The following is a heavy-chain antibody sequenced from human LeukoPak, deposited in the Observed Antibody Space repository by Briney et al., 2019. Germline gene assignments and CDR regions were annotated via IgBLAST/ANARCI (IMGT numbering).Heavy chain of an antibody. CDR1: GGTFSSYA. Sequence: SVKVSCKASGGTFSSYAISWVRQAPGQGLEWMGGIIPIFGTANYAQKFQGRVTITTDESTSTAYMELSSLRSEDTAVYYCAGSQPYYYDSSGYYGLWGQGTLVIVSS. J-gene: IGHJ4*02. CDR2: IIPIFGTA. CDR3: AGSQPYYYDSSGYYGL. V-gene: IGHV1-69*05. D-gene: IGHD3-22*01.